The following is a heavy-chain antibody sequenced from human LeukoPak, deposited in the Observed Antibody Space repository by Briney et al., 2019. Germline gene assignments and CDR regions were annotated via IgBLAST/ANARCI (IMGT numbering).Heavy chain of an antibody. J-gene: IGHJ4*02. CDR1: GDSISSHY. Sequence: PSETLSLTCTVSGDSISSHYSGWLRQPPGKGLEWSAHLYGSMRTKDNPSLKGRVTLSSDTSKNQHSLRLSSVTAADTAVYYCVTIKRGDVYGYFDFWGQGILVTVSS. D-gene: IGHD5-18*01. CDR3: VTIKRGDVYGYFDF. CDR2: LYGSMRT. V-gene: IGHV4-59*11.